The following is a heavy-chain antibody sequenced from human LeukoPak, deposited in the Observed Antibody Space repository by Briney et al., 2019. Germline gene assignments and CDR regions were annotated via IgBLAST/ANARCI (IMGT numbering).Heavy chain of an antibody. V-gene: IGHV3-21*01. D-gene: IGHD6-25*01. Sequence: GGSLRLSCAASGFTFNTYSMNWVRQAPGKGLEWVSSISSSSSYISHADSVKGRFTISRDNAKNSLYLQMNSLRAEDTAVYYCARGISSGQPQEYVLFDYWGQGTLVTVSS. CDR3: ARGISSGQPQEYVLFDY. CDR2: ISSSSSYI. CDR1: GFTFNTYS. J-gene: IGHJ4*02.